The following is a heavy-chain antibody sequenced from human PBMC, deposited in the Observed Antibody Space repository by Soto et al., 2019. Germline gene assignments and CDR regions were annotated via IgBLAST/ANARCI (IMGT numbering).Heavy chain of an antibody. CDR2: INAGNGNK. CDR3: ARDLGGWPDY. Sequence: QVQLVQSGAEVKKPGASVKVSCKASGYTFTSYAMHWVRQAPGQRLEWMGWINAGNGNKKYSQKFQGRVTITRDTSVSTAYMELSSLRSEDTAVYYCARDLGGWPDYWGEGTLVSVSS. V-gene: IGHV1-3*01. CDR1: GYTFTSYA. J-gene: IGHJ4*02. D-gene: IGHD2-15*01.